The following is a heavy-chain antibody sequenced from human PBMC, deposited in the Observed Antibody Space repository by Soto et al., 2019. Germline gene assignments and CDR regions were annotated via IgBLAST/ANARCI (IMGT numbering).Heavy chain of an antibody. J-gene: IGHJ4*02. Sequence: QVQLVQSGAEGKKPGASVKVSCKASGYTFTSYYVHWVRQAPGQGLEWMGIINPSGDSTTYAQKFQGRVTMTRDTYTSTVYMELSSLRSEDTAVYYCARGDTLTTYGVLGYWGLGTLVTVSS. CDR2: INPSGDST. CDR1: GYTFTSYY. D-gene: IGHD3-16*01. CDR3: ARGDTLTTYGVLGY. V-gene: IGHV1-46*01.